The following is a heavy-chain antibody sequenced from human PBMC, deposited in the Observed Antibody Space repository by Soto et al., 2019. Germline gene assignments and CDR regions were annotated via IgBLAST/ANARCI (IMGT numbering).Heavy chain of an antibody. D-gene: IGHD6-25*01. CDR3: ARGGYQGHYYYYGIDC. J-gene: IGHJ6*02. CDR1: GFTFSSYA. Sequence: GGSLRLSCAASGFTFSSYAMHWVRQAPGKGLEYVSGISSNGGSTHYADSVKGRFTISRDNSKNTLYLQMGSLRAEDMAVYYCARGGYQGHYYYYGIDCWGQGTTVTVSS. V-gene: IGHV3-64*02. CDR2: ISSNGGST.